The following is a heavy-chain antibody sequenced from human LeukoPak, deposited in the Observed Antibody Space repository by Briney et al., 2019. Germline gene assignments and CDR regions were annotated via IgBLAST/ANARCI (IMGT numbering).Heavy chain of an antibody. CDR1: GKSISGYY. CDR3: ARGRQTFDY. V-gene: IGHV4-59*01. CDR2: IYSSGST. Sequence: ETLSLTCSVSGKSISGYYWTWIRQLPGKGLEWIGYIYSSGSTNYNPSLKSRVTMSVETSKNQFSLKLTSVTAADTAAYYCARGRQTFDYWGQGTLVTVSS. J-gene: IGHJ4*02.